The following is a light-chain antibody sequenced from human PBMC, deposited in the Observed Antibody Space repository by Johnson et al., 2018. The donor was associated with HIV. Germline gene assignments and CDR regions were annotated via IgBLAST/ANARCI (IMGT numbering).Light chain of an antibody. CDR2: DNN. J-gene: IGLJ1*01. Sequence: QSVLTQPPSVSAAPGQKVTISCSGSSCDIGNNYVSWHQKFPGAAPKVLIYDNNKRPSGIPDRISGSKSGTSATLGITGLQTGDEADYYCGTWNSRLSVGHVFGTGTKVTVL. CDR3: GTWNSRLSVGHV. V-gene: IGLV1-51*01. CDR1: SCDIGNNY.